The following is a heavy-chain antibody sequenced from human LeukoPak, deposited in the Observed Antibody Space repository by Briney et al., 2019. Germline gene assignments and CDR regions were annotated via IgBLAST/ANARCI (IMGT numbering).Heavy chain of an antibody. J-gene: IGHJ4*02. CDR3: ASQGQGSGWSIYFDY. D-gene: IGHD6-19*01. CDR2: ISWNSGSI. Sequence: PGGSLRLSCAASGFTFDDYAMHWVRQAPGKGLEWVSGISWNSGSIGYADSVKGRFTISRDNAKNSLYLQMNSLRAEDTAVYYCASQGQGSGWSIYFDYWGQGTLVTVSS. V-gene: IGHV3-9*01. CDR1: GFTFDDYA.